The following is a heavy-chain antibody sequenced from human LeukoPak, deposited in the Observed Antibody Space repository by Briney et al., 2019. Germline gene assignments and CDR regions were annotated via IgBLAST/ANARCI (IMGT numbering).Heavy chain of an antibody. J-gene: IGHJ4*02. Sequence: SETLSLTCTVSGGSTSNYFCTWLRQSAGKGLEWIGRIHTSGSTNYNPSLKSRVSMSVDTSKNQFSLRLSSVTAADTAVYYCARDPEGHGYYFDYWGQGALVTVSS. CDR1: GGSTSNYF. CDR3: ARDPEGHGYYFDY. D-gene: IGHD3-3*01. V-gene: IGHV4-4*07. CDR2: IHTSGST.